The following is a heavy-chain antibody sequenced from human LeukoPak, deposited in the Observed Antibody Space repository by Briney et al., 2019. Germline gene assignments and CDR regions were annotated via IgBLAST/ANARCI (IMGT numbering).Heavy chain of an antibody. V-gene: IGHV3-11*01. J-gene: IGHJ6*02. D-gene: IGHD6-19*01. Sequence: GGSLRLSCAASGFTLSDYYMSWIRQAPGKGLEWVSYISSSGSTIFYADSVKGRFTIFRDNGKNSLYLQMNSLRAEDTAVYYCARRQRCLVQSYYYYGMDVWGQGTTVTVSS. CDR1: GFTLSDYY. CDR3: ARRQRCLVQSYYYYGMDV. CDR2: ISSSGSTI.